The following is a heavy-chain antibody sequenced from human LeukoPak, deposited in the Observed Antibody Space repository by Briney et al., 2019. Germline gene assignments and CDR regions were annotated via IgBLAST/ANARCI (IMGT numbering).Heavy chain of an antibody. CDR3: ARVGIGIGRFYYYYYMDV. CDR1: GYTFTSYD. CDR2: MNPNSGNT. J-gene: IGHJ6*03. V-gene: IGHV1-8*01. Sequence: ASVKVSCKASGYTFTSYDINWVRQATGQGLEWMGWMNPNSGNTGYAQKFQGRVTMTRNTSISTAYMELSSLRSEDTAVYYCARVGIGIGRFYYYYYMDVWGKGTTVTVSS. D-gene: IGHD2/OR15-2a*01.